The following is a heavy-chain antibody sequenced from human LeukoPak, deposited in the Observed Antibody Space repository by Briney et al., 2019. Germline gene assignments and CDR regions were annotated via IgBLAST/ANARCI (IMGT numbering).Heavy chain of an antibody. D-gene: IGHD4-23*01. V-gene: IGHV1-8*02. CDR2: MNPNSGNT. Sequence: ASVKVSCKASGYTFTGYYMHWVRQAPGQGLEWMGWMNPNSGNTGYAQKFQGRVTMTRSTSITTAYMELSSLRSEDTAVYYCARSPGGNSNYYYYMDVWGKGTTVTISS. CDR3: ARSPGGNSNYYYYMDV. CDR1: GYTFTGYY. J-gene: IGHJ6*03.